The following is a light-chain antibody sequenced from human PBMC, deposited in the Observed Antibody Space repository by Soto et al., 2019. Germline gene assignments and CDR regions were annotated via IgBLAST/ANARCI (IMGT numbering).Light chain of an antibody. Sequence: QSALTQPASVSGSPGQSITISCTGTSSDVGGYNYVSWYQQHPGKAPKLMIDDVRNRPSGVSNRFSGSKSGNTASLTISGLQAEDEADYYCISYTRSNTLYVVFGGGTKLTVL. J-gene: IGLJ2*01. CDR1: SSDVGGYNY. CDR3: ISYTRSNTLYVV. V-gene: IGLV2-14*01. CDR2: DVR.